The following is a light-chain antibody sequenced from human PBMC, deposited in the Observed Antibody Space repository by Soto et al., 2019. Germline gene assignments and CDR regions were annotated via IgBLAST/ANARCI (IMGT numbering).Light chain of an antibody. CDR1: QRVDRW. CDR2: DAS. CDR3: QHFGGTTFT. J-gene: IGKJ5*01. V-gene: IGKV1-5*01. Sequence: DIQMTQSPATLSASVGDRVTITCRASQRVDRWLAWYQQKPGQAPKLLISDASTLESGVPSRFSGSGSVTEFTLTISRLEPGDFVVYYCQHFGGTTFTFGQGTRLEIK.